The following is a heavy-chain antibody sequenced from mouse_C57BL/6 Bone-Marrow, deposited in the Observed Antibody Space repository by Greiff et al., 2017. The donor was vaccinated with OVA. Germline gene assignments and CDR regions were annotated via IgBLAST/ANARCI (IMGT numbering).Heavy chain of an antibody. CDR3: ARNGYYPFAY. D-gene: IGHD2-3*01. Sequence: VKVVESGPGLVAPSQSLSITCTVSGFSLTSYAISWVRPPPGKGLEWLGVIWTGGGPNYNSALKSRLSISKDNSKSQVFLKMNSLQTDDTARYYCARNGYYPFAYWGQGTLVTVSA. J-gene: IGHJ3*01. CDR1: GFSLTSYA. V-gene: IGHV2-9-1*01. CDR2: IWTGGGP.